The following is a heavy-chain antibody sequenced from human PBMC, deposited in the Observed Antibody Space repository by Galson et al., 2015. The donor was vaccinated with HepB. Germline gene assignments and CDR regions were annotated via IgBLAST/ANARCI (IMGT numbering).Heavy chain of an antibody. CDR2: IIPIFGTA. CDR1: GGTFSSYA. J-gene: IGHJ6*02. D-gene: IGHD2-15*01. V-gene: IGHV1-69*06. Sequence: SVKVSCKASGGTFSSYAISWVRQAPGQGLEWMGGIIPIFGTANYAQKFQGRVTITADKSTSTAYMELSSLRSEDTAVYYCARDPRLDIVATIIPGVLDCSGGSCLGGPEEYYYYGMDVWGQGTTVTVSS. CDR3: ARDPRLDIVATIIPGVLDCSGGSCLGGPEEYYYYGMDV.